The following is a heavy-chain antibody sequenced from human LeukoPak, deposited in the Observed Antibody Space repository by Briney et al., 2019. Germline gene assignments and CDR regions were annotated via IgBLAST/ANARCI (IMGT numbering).Heavy chain of an antibody. D-gene: IGHD4-11*01. Sequence: GGSLRLSCAASGFTFSGYWMHWVRQAPGKGLVWVSRINSDGSSTSYADSVKGRFTISRDNAKNTLYLQMNSLRAEDTAVYYCAGLPYYYYYYGMDVWGQGTTVTVSS. V-gene: IGHV3-74*01. J-gene: IGHJ6*02. CDR2: INSDGSST. CDR3: AGLPYYYYYYGMDV. CDR1: GFTFSGYW.